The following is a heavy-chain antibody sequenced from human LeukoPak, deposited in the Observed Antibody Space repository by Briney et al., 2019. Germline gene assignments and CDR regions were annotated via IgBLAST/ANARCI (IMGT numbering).Heavy chain of an antibody. CDR3: TYGSGSSTGWYFDY. Sequence: GALRLSCEGSGFTFSSYWMHWVRQAPGQGLVWVSRLNSDGSSTNYADSVKGRFTISRDNAKNTLYLQMNRLRADDTAVYYCTYGSGSSTGWYFDYWGQGTLVTVSS. CDR1: GFTFSSYW. D-gene: IGHD3-10*01. J-gene: IGHJ4*02. V-gene: IGHV3-74*01. CDR2: LNSDGSST.